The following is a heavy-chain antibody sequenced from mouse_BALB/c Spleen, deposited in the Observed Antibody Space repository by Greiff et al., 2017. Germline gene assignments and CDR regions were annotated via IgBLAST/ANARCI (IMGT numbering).Heavy chain of an antibody. V-gene: IGHV3-2*02. CDR1: GYSITSDYA. D-gene: IGHD1-2*01. Sequence: EVKLQESGPGLVKPSQSLSLTCTVTGYSITSDYAWTWIRQFPGNKLEWMGYISYSGSTSYNPSLKSRISITRDTSKNQFFLQLNSVTTEDTATYYCARSHYYGYVNYWGQGTTLTVSS. J-gene: IGHJ2*01. CDR3: ARSHYYGYVNY. CDR2: ISYSGST.